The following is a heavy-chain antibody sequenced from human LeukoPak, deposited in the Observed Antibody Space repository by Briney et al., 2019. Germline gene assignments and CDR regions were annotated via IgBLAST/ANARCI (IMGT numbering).Heavy chain of an antibody. J-gene: IGHJ4*02. CDR1: GLTFSNYA. Sequence: SGGSLRLSCAASGLTFSNYAMSWVRQAPGKGLEWVSSIENNDGTTYYADSMKGRFTISRDNSKHMVYLQMNSLRAEDTAMYYCANLYYDFPFWGQGTLVTVSS. CDR2: IENNDGTT. D-gene: IGHD3/OR15-3a*01. V-gene: IGHV3-23*01. CDR3: ANLYYDFPF.